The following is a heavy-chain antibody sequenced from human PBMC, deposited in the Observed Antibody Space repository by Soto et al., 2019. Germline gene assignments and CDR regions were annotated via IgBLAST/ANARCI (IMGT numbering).Heavy chain of an antibody. J-gene: IGHJ4*02. CDR3: ARIRGYSDYDLDY. D-gene: IGHD5-12*01. CDR1: GFTFSSYA. Sequence: GGSLRLSCAASGFTFSSYAMTWVRQAPGKGLEWVSAISYSGVSTYYADSVKGRFTISRDSSENTLSLQMNSLRVDDTAVYYCARIRGYSDYDLDYWGQGTLVTVSS. V-gene: IGHV3-23*01. CDR2: ISYSGVST.